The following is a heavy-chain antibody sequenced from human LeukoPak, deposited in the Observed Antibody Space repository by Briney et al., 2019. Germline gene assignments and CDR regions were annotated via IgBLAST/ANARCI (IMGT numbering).Heavy chain of an antibody. V-gene: IGHV1-46*01. Sequence: ASVKVSCKASGYTFTSYYMHWVRQAPGQGLEWMGIINPSGGSTSYAQKFQGRVTMTRDTSTSTVYMELSSLRSEDTAVYYCARDRTTVVTLHFYYYYGMDVWGQGTTVTASS. J-gene: IGHJ6*02. CDR1: GYTFTSYY. CDR2: INPSGGST. CDR3: ARDRTTVVTLHFYYYYGMDV. D-gene: IGHD4-23*01.